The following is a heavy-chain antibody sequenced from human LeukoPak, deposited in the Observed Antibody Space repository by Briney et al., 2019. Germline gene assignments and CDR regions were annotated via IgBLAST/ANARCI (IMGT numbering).Heavy chain of an antibody. J-gene: IGHJ4*02. CDR3: ASVIAGRGYYFDF. V-gene: IGHV1-24*01. Sequence: ASVKVSCKVSGDTLNELSIHWVRQAPGKGLEWMGGFDPEDDETLYAQNLQGRVTMTEDASSETAFMELSSLRFVDTAVYYCASVIAGRGYYFDFWGQGTLVSVSP. CDR2: FDPEDDET. CDR1: GDTLNELS. D-gene: IGHD2-15*01.